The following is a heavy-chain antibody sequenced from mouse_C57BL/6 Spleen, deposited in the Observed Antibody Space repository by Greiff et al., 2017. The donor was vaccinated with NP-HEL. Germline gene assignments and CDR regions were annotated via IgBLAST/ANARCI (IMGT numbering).Heavy chain of an antibody. Sequence: FQLQQPGAELVKPGASVKLSCKASGYTFTSYWMHWVKQRPGQGLEWIGMIHPNSGSTNYNEKFKSKATLTVDKSSSTAYMQLSSLTSEDSAVYYCARPVVGYFDVWGTGTTVTVSS. CDR2: IHPNSGST. CDR1: GYTFTSYW. CDR3: ARPVVGYFDV. J-gene: IGHJ1*03. D-gene: IGHD1-1*01. V-gene: IGHV1-64*01.